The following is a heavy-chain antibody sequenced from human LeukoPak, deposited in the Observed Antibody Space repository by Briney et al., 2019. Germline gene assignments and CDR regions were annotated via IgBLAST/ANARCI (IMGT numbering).Heavy chain of an antibody. D-gene: IGHD3-22*01. Sequence: ASVKVSCKASGYTFTSYGISWVRQAPGQGLEWMGWISAFNGNTNYAQKLQGRVIMTTDTSTSTAYMELRSLRSDDTAVYYCARDLRLSYDSSGYYWAPGYWGQGTLVTVSS. CDR3: ARDLRLSYDSSGYYWAPGY. CDR2: ISAFNGNT. J-gene: IGHJ4*02. V-gene: IGHV1-18*01. CDR1: GYTFTSYG.